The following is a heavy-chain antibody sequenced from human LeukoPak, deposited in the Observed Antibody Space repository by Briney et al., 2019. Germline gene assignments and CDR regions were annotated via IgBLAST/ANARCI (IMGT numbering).Heavy chain of an antibody. CDR2: MNPNSGNT. J-gene: IGHJ6*03. D-gene: IGHD2-2*01. Sequence: ASVKVSCKASGYTFTSYDINWVRQAPGQGLEWTGWMNPNSGNTGYAQKFQGRVTITRNTSISTAYMELSSLRSEDTAVYYCARVPARNYYYYYMDVWGKGTTVTVSS. V-gene: IGHV1-8*03. CDR1: GYTFTSYD. CDR3: ARVPARNYYYYYMDV.